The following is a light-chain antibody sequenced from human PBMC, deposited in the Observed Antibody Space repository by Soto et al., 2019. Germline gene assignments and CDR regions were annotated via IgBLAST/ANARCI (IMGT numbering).Light chain of an antibody. CDR2: GAS. J-gene: IGKJ1*01. CDR3: QQYGSSPRT. V-gene: IGKV3-20*01. Sequence: EIVFAQSPGTPSLSPGERATLSCRASQSVSSNLAWYQQKPGQAPRLLIYGASNRATGIPDRFSGSGSGTDFTLTISRLEPEDFAVYYCQQYGSSPRTFGQGTKVDIK. CDR1: QSVSSN.